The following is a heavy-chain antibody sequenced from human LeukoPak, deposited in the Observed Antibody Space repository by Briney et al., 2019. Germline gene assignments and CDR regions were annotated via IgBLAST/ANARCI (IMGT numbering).Heavy chain of an antibody. CDR1: GGSISSYY. D-gene: IGHD1-26*01. CDR2: IYTSGST. J-gene: IGHJ6*03. V-gene: IGHV4-4*09. CDR3: ARRVQSGSYYDYYYMGV. Sequence: PSETLSLTCTVSGGSISSYYRSWIRQPPGKGLEWIGYIYTSGSTNYNPSLKSRVTISVDTSKNQFSLKLSSVTAADTAVYYCARRVQSGSYYDYYYMGVWGKGTTVTVSS.